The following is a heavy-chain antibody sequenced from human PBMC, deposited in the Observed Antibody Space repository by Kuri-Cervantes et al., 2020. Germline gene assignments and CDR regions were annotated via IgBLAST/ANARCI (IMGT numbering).Heavy chain of an antibody. CDR2: ITSGGGAK. Sequence: GGSLRLSCAASGFIFSDYNMNWVRQTPGKGLEWVSHITSGGGAKNYADSVKGRFTISRDSANNSLYLQMNSLRAEDTAVYYCAKGGGDSYDLDYWGQGTLVTVSS. CDR1: GFIFSDYN. J-gene: IGHJ4*02. V-gene: IGHV3-48*03. D-gene: IGHD5-18*01. CDR3: AKGGGDSYDLDY.